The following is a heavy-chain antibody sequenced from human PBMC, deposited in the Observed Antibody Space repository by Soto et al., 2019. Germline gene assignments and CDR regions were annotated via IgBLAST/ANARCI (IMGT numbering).Heavy chain of an antibody. D-gene: IGHD4-17*01. CDR1: GGSFSGYY. CDR3: GKFILRGSKYRRYYFTS. J-gene: IGHJ4*02. Sequence: SETLSLTCAVYGGSFSGYYWSWIRQPPGKGLEWIGEINHSGSTNYNPSLKSRVTISVDTSKNQFSLKLSSVTAADTAVYYCGKFILRGSKYRRYYFTSWGKGTRVTVPS. V-gene: IGHV4-34*01. CDR2: INHSGST.